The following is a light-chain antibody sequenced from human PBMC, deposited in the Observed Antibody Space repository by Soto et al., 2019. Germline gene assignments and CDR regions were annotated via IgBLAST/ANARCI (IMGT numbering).Light chain of an antibody. Sequence: ENVLTQSPGTLSLSPGERATLSCRASQSVTSNFLAWYQQKPGQAPRLLIYGASTRAAGVPDRFSGSGSGTDFTLTITSLEHEDFAVYYCQQYGRSHRLYTFGQGTKLGVK. CDR2: GAS. J-gene: IGKJ2*01. V-gene: IGKV3-20*01. CDR3: QQYGRSHRLYT. CDR1: QSVTSNF.